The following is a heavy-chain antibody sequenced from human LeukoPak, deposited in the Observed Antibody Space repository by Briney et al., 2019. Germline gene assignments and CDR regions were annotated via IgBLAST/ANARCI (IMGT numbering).Heavy chain of an antibody. V-gene: IGHV4-59*01. CDR2: IYYSGST. Sequence: PSETLSLTCTVSGGSISSYYWSWIRQPPGKGLEWIGYIYYSGSTNYNPSLKSRVTISVDTSKNQFSLKLSSVTAADTAVYYCAKDRRELLWFGDIGYYYYMDVWGKGTTVTVSS. J-gene: IGHJ6*03. CDR1: GGSISSYY. CDR3: AKDRRELLWFGDIGYYYYMDV. D-gene: IGHD3-10*01.